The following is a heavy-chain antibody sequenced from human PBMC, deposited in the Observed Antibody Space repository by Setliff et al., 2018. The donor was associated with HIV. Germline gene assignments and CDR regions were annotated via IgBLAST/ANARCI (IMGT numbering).Heavy chain of an antibody. CDR3: AKSPGFSGYGGSG. CDR2: ISYSGST. CDR1: GGSFSDYS. V-gene: IGHV4-34*01. D-gene: IGHD5-12*01. Sequence: SETLSLTCAVYGGSFSDYSWSWIRQPPGKGLEWIGEISYSGSTNYNPSLKSRVTISIDTSKNRFSLRLTSVTAADTAVYYCAKSPGFSGYGGSGWGQGTLVTVSS. J-gene: IGHJ4*02.